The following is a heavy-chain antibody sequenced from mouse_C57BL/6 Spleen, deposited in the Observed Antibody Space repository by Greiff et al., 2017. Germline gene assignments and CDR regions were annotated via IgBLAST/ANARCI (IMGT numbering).Heavy chain of an antibody. CDR1: GYTFTDYY. V-gene: IGHV1-19*01. Sequence: EVQLQQSGPVLVKPGASVKMSCKASGYTFTDYYMNWVKQSHGQGLEWIGVINPYNGGTSYNQKFKGKATLTVDKSSSTAYMALNSLTSEDSAVYYCARSGYYDRETLGAMDYWGRGTTDTVSS. CDR2: INPYNGGT. CDR3: ARSGYYDRETLGAMDY. D-gene: IGHD1-1*01. J-gene: IGHJ4*01.